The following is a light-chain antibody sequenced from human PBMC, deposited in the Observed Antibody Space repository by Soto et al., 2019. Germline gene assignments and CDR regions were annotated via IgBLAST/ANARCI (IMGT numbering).Light chain of an antibody. V-gene: IGKV4-1*01. J-gene: IGKJ2*01. CDR2: WAS. CDR1: QSVLYSSNNKNY. Sequence: DIVMTQSPDSLAVSLGERATINCKSSQSVLYSSNNKNYLAWYQQKPGQPPKLLIYWASTRESVVPDRFSGSGSGTDFTLTISSLQAEDVAVYYCQQYYSTPPYTFGQGNKLEIK. CDR3: QQYYSTPPYT.